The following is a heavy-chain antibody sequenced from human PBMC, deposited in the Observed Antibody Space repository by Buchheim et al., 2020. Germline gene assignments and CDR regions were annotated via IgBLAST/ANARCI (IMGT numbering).Heavy chain of an antibody. CDR2: ISYDGSNK. J-gene: IGHJ6*02. CDR1: GFTFSSYA. CDR3: ARDIGSLGYYYGMDV. D-gene: IGHD3-10*01. V-gene: IGHV3-30-3*01. Sequence: QVQLVESGGGVVQPGRSPRLSCAASGFTFSSYAMHWVRQAPGKGLEWVAVISYDGSNKYYADSVKGRFTISRDNSKNTLYLQMNSLRAEDTAVYYCARDIGSLGYYYGMDVWGQGTT.